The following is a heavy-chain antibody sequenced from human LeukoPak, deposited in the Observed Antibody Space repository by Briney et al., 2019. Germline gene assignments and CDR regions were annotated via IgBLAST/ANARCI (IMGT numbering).Heavy chain of an antibody. V-gene: IGHV3-30*02. CDR1: GFTFSNYG. D-gene: IGHD3-22*01. J-gene: IGHJ4*02. Sequence: GGSLRLSCAASGFTFSNYGMHWVRQAPGKGLEWVAFIRYDGSNKYYADSVKGRFTISRDNSKNTLYLQMNSLRAEDTAVYYCARNYYDSSGYYFDYWGQGTLVTVSS. CDR2: IRYDGSNK. CDR3: ARNYYDSSGYYFDY.